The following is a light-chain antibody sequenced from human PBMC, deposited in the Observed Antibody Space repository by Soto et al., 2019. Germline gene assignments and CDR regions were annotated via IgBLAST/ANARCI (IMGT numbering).Light chain of an antibody. J-gene: IGKJ4*01. V-gene: IGKV3-11*01. Sequence: EIVLIQSPATLSLSPGERATLSCRASQSVSSNLAWYQQNPGQAPRLLIFDASNGATGIPARFSGSGSGTDFTLTISNLQPEDFVSYFCQQSFNTPPTFGGGTKVDIK. CDR2: DAS. CDR1: QSVSSN. CDR3: QQSFNTPPT.